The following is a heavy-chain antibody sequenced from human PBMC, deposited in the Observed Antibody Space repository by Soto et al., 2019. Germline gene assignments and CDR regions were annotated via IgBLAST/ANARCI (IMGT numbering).Heavy chain of an antibody. Sequence: QVQLVQSGAEVKKPGASVKVSCKASGYTFTGYYMNWVRQAPGQGLEWMGWINPNSGGTNYAQKCQGRVSMNREAAISDDHRELSRLRSDDTAVYYCERELLERHSHNWCEPWGQGTLVTVSS. CDR1: GYTFTGYY. D-gene: IGHD1-1*01. CDR3: ERELLERHSHNWCEP. CDR2: INPNSGGT. J-gene: IGHJ5*02. V-gene: IGHV1-2*02.